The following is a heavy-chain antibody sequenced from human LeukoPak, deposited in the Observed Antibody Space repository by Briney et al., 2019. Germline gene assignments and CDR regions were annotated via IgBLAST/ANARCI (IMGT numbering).Heavy chain of an antibody. V-gene: IGHV3-30*02. J-gene: IGHJ4*02. D-gene: IGHD3-3*02. CDR3: AKDLAYYFDY. CDR2: IGHDGSIK. Sequence: PGGSLRLSCEASGFTFSNYGMHWVRQAPGKGLEWVAFIGHDGSIKSYPDSVKGRFTISRDNSRNTLYLQMNSLRAEDTAVYYCAKDLAYYFDYWGLGNLVTVSS. CDR1: GFTFSNYG.